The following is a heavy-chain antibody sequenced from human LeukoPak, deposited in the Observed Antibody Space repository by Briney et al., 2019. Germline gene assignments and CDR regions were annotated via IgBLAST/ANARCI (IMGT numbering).Heavy chain of an antibody. J-gene: IGHJ3*02. Sequence: ASVKVSCKASGGTFSSYAISWVRQAPGQGLEWMGGIIPIFGTANYAQKFQGRVTITADESTSTAYMELSSLRSEDTAVYYCATHNYDSSGYYPLDDAFDIWGQGTMVTVSS. CDR3: ATHNYDSSGYYPLDDAFDI. D-gene: IGHD3-22*01. CDR1: GGTFSSYA. CDR2: IIPIFGTA. V-gene: IGHV1-69*13.